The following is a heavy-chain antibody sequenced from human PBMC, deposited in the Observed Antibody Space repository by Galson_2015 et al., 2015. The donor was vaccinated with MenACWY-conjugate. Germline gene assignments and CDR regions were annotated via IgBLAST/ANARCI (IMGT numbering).Heavy chain of an antibody. CDR3: ARGGGGGLQVLHDAFEI. Sequence: LSLTCTVSGGSISSYYWSWIRQPPGKGLEWIGYIYYSGSTNYNPSLKSRVTISIDTSKNQFSLDLSSVTAADTAVYYCARGGGGGLQVLHDAFEIWGQGTRVTVSS. J-gene: IGHJ3*02. D-gene: IGHD5-24*01. CDR1: GGSISSYY. V-gene: IGHV4-59*01. CDR2: IYYSGST.